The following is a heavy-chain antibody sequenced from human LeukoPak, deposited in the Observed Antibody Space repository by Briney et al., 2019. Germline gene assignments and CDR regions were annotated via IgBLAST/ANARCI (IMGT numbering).Heavy chain of an antibody. CDR2: ISSSSSYI. CDR3: AKDRVALREFDY. J-gene: IGHJ4*02. Sequence: GGSLRLSCAASGFTFSSYSMNWVRQAPGKGLEWVSSISSSSSYIYYADSVKGRFTISRDNAKNSLYLQMNSLRAEDTAVYYCAKDRVALREFDYWGQGTLVTVSS. CDR1: GFTFSSYS. D-gene: IGHD2-15*01. V-gene: IGHV3-21*04.